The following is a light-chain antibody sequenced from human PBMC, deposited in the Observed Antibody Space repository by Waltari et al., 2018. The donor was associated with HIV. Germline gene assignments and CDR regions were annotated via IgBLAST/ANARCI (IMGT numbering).Light chain of an antibody. V-gene: IGKV1-5*03. CDR1: QSISNW. CDR2: KAS. Sequence: DIQMTQSLSTLSASVGDRVTLTCRASQSISNWLAWYQQKPGNAPKLLIYKASTLEGGVPSRFRGSRSGTEFTLTINSLQPDDFATYFCQQYYLSPWTFGQGARV. J-gene: IGKJ1*01. CDR3: QQYYLSPWT.